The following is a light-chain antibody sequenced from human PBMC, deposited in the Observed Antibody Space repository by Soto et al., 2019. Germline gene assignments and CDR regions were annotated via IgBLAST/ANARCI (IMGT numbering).Light chain of an antibody. CDR3: CSYVGRNTYA. V-gene: IGLV2-11*01. CDR1: SSDVGGYNY. J-gene: IGLJ1*01. Sequence: QSALTQPRSASGSPGQSITISCTGTSSDVGGYNYVSWYQQHPAKAPKLIIFDVSKRPSGVPNRFSGSKSGNTASLTISGLRAEDEADYYCCSYVGRNTYAFGTGTKLTVL. CDR2: DVS.